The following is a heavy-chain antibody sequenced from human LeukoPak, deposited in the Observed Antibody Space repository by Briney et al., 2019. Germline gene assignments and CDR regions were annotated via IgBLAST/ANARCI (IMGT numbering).Heavy chain of an antibody. V-gene: IGHV4-59*01. CDR1: GGSISSYY. D-gene: IGHD6-19*01. CDR3: ARGEQWLVLLDP. CDR2: IYYSGST. J-gene: IGHJ5*02. Sequence: SETLSLTCTVSGGSISSYYWSWIRQPPGKGLEWIGYIYYSGSTKYNPSLKSRVTISVDTSKNQFSLKLSSVTAADTAVYYCARGEQWLVLLDPWGQGTLVTVSS.